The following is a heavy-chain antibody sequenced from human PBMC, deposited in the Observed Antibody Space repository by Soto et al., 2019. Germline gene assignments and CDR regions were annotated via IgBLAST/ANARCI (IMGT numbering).Heavy chain of an antibody. Sequence: EVQLLESGGGLVQPGGSLRLSCAASGFTFSSYAMSWVRHAPGKGLEWVSVISGSGGSTYYADSVQGRFTISRDNSKNTLYLQMNSLRAEDTAVYYCAKRAWGYFYFDYWGQGTLVTVSS. V-gene: IGHV3-23*01. J-gene: IGHJ4*02. D-gene: IGHD1-26*01. CDR2: ISGSGGST. CDR3: AKRAWGYFYFDY. CDR1: GFTFSSYA.